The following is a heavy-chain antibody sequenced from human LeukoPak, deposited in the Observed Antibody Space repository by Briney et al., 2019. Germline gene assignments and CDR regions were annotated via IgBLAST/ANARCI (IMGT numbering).Heavy chain of an antibody. CDR1: GFTFDDYG. D-gene: IGHD6-6*01. J-gene: IGHJ4*02. V-gene: IGHV3-20*04. CDR3: AKDTQIAPRPTYFHY. CDR2: INWNGGST. Sequence: GGSLRLSCAASGFTFDDYGMSWVRQAPGKGLEWVSGINWNGGSTGYADSVKGRFTISRDNAKNSLYLQIKSLRAEDTAVYYCAKDTQIAPRPTYFHYWGQGTLVTVSS.